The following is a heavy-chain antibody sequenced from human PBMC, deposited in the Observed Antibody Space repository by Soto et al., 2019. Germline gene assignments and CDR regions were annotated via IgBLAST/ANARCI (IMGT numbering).Heavy chain of an antibody. CDR3: ARENSGYCSSTSCYTDNYYYYGMDV. V-gene: IGHV1-2*02. Sequence: ASVKVSCKASGYTFIGYYMHWVRQAPGQGLEWMGWINPNSGGTNYAQKFQGRVTMTRDTSISTAYMELSRLRSDDTAVYYCARENSGYCSSTSCYTDNYYYYGMDVWGQGTTVTVSS. CDR1: GYTFIGYY. CDR2: INPNSGGT. D-gene: IGHD2-2*02. J-gene: IGHJ6*02.